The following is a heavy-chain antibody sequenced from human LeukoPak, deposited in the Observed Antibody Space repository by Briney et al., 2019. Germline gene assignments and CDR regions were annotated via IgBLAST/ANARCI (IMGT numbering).Heavy chain of an antibody. V-gene: IGHV3-74*01. D-gene: IGHD3-16*02. CDR2: MNEYSTTI. Sequence: GGSLTPSCAPSGFPFNSFWMHWVRHAPGKGLVWVSDMNEYSTTIRYADSVKGRFTISRDNAKSILYLQMNNLRSEDTAMYFWGRGGVIPLDHWGQGTLVTVPS. CDR3: GRGGVIPLDH. J-gene: IGHJ4*02. CDR1: GFPFNSFW.